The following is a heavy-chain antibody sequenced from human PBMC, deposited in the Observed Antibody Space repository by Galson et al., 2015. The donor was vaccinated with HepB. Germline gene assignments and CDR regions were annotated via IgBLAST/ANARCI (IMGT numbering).Heavy chain of an antibody. CDR2: ISGNGGFT. CDR1: GFTFSSYA. J-gene: IGHJ3*01. Sequence: SLRLSCAASGFTFSSYAMHWVRQAPGTELEYVSAISGNGGFTKYADSVKGRFTISRDNSKNTLYLQMSSLRAEDTAVYYCVKIRGHSSGDDVKIDVFDVWGQGTMVTVSS. V-gene: IGHV3-64D*06. D-gene: IGHD5-18*01. CDR3: VKIRGHSSGDDVKIDVFDV.